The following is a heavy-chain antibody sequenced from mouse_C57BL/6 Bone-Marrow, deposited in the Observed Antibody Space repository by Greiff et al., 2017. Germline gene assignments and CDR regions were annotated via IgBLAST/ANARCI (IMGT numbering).Heavy chain of an antibody. CDR1: GFTFSDYG. J-gene: IGHJ4*01. CDR3: AKAGSYYSNPYAMDY. Sequence: VQLQQSGGGLVKPGGSLKLSCAASGFTFSDYGMHWVRQAPEKGLEWVAYISSGSSTIYYADTVKGRFTISRDNAKNTLFLQMTSLRSEDTAMYYCAKAGSYYSNPYAMDYWGQGTSVTVSS. V-gene: IGHV5-17*01. D-gene: IGHD2-5*01. CDR2: ISSGSSTI.